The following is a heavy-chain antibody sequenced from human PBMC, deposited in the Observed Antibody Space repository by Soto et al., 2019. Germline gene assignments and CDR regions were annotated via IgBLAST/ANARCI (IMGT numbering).Heavy chain of an antibody. CDR3: ARVGCSGGSCYYYYYGMDV. Sequence: GGSLRLSCAASGFTFSSYAMHWVRQAPGKGLEWVAVISYDGSNKYYADSVKGRFTISRDNSKNTLYLQMNSLRAEDTAVYYCARVGCSGGSCYYYYYGMDVWGQGTTVTVSS. CDR1: GFTFSSYA. D-gene: IGHD2-15*01. V-gene: IGHV3-30-3*01. J-gene: IGHJ6*02. CDR2: ISYDGSNK.